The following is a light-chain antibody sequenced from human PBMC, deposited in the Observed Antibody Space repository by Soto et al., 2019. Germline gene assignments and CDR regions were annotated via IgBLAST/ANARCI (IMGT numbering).Light chain of an antibody. V-gene: IGLV1-40*01. CDR1: SSNIGAGYD. CDR3: QSYDTSLSVL. Sequence: QPVLTQPPSVSGAPGQRVTISCTGSSSNIGAGYDVHWYQQLPGRAPKVLIYGNTNRPSGVPDRFSGSRSGTSASLAITGLQAEDEADYFCQSYDTSLSVLFGGGTKLTVL. J-gene: IGLJ2*01. CDR2: GNT.